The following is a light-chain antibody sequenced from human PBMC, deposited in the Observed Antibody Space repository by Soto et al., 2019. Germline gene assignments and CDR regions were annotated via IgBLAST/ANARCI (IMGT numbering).Light chain of an antibody. V-gene: IGKV3-20*01. CDR3: QQYGSSPWT. Sequence: EIVLTQSPGTLSLSPGDRATLSCRASQSVSSSYLAWYQQKPGQAPRLLIYGASSRATGIPDRFSGSGSGTDFTLTISRREPEDFAVYYCQQYGSSPWTFGQGTKVEIK. CDR1: QSVSSSY. J-gene: IGKJ1*01. CDR2: GAS.